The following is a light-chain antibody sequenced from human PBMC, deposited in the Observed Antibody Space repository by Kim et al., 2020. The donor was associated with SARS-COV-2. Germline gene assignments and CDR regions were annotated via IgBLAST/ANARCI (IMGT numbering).Light chain of an antibody. CDR3: QQYYSYPYT. V-gene: IGKV1-8*01. CDR2: AAC. CDR1: QGISSY. Sequence: ASTGDRVTIPGRASQGISSYLAGYQQKPGKAPKLLIYAACTLQSGVPSRFSGSGSGTDFTLTISCLQSEDFATYYCQQYYSYPYTCGQGTKLEI. J-gene: IGKJ2*01.